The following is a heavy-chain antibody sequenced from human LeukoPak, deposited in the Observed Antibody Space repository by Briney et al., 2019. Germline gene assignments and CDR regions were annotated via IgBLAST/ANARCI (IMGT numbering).Heavy chain of an antibody. J-gene: IGHJ3*02. Sequence: GGSLRLSCAASGFTFSSYGMSWVRQAPGKGLEWVSAISGSGGSTYYADSVKGRFTISRDNSKNTLYLQMNSLRAEDTAVYYCAKGTSSRPDAFDIWGQGTMVTVSS. CDR2: ISGSGGST. CDR3: AKGTSSRPDAFDI. D-gene: IGHD6-13*01. V-gene: IGHV3-23*01. CDR1: GFTFSSYG.